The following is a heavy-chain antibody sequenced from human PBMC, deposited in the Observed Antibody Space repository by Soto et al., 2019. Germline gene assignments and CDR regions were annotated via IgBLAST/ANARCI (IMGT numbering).Heavy chain of an antibody. CDR1: GGSISSGGYY. J-gene: IGHJ6*02. D-gene: IGHD6-13*01. V-gene: IGHV4-31*01. CDR2: IYYSGST. Sequence: SETLSLTCTVSGGSISSGGYYWSWIRQHPGKGLEWIGYIYYSGSTYYNPSLKGPVTISVDTSKNQFYLKLSSVTAADTAVYYCARGGNSIAAAGKDGMDVWGQGTTVTVSS. CDR3: ARGGNSIAAAGKDGMDV.